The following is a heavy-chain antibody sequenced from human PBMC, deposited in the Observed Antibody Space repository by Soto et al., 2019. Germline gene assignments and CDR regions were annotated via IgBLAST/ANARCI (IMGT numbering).Heavy chain of an antibody. J-gene: IGHJ6*02. Sequence: QVQLVQSGAEVKKPGASVKVSCKASGYTFTSYYMHWVRQAPGQGLEWMGIINPSGGSTSYAQKFQGGVTDTRDTSTSTVYMELSSLRSEDTAVYYCAGVGVYYDILTGYYQRDYYYYGMDVWGQGTTVTVSS. D-gene: IGHD3-9*01. CDR3: AGVGVYYDILTGYYQRDYYYYGMDV. CDR1: GYTFTSYY. V-gene: IGHV1-46*01. CDR2: INPSGGST.